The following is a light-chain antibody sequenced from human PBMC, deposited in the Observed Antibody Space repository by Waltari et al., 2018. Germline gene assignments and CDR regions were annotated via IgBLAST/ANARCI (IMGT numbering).Light chain of an antibody. V-gene: IGKV3-20*01. CDR3: QHYLRLPVT. J-gene: IGKJ1*01. CDR2: VAS. CDR1: ESVSRA. Sequence: EIALTQSPGTLSLSVGDRATVSCRASESVSRALAWYQQKPGQAPRLLSYVASPRATGIPDRFSGSGSGTDFSLTISRLEPDDFAVYYCQHYLRLPVTFGQGTTVEI.